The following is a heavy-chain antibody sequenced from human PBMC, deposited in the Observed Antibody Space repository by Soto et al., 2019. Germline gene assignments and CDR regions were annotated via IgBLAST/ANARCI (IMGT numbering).Heavy chain of an antibody. V-gene: IGHV1-69*13. J-gene: IGHJ6*02. CDR1: GGTFSSYA. D-gene: IGHD2-2*01. CDR2: IIPIFGTA. CDR3: ASKGVPAATGYYYYGMDV. Sequence: SVKVSCKASGGTFSSYAISWVRQAPGQGLEWMGGIIPIFGTANYAQKFQGRVTITADESTSTAYMELSSLRSGDTAVYYCASKGVPAATGYYYYGMDVWGQGTTVTV.